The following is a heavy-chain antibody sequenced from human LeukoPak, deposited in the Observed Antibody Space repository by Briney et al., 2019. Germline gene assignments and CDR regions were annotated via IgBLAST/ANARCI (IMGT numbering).Heavy chain of an antibody. Sequence: PSETLSLTCTVSGGSISSGGYYWNWIRQHPGKGLEWIGYIYYSGSTYYNPSLKSRVTISVDTSKNQFSLKLSSVTAADTAVYYCARARGQQLTYFDYWGQGTLVTVSS. CDR2: IYYSGST. CDR1: GGSISSGGYY. D-gene: IGHD6-13*01. J-gene: IGHJ4*02. CDR3: ARARGQQLTYFDY. V-gene: IGHV4-31*03.